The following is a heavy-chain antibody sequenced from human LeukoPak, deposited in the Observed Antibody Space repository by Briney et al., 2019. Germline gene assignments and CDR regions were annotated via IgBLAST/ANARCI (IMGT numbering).Heavy chain of an antibody. CDR3: ARRAVSAEYFQQ. CDR1: GYSFTTYW. V-gene: IGHV5-51*03. CDR2: IYPGDSDT. Sequence: GESLKISCKGSGYSFTTYWIGWVRQMPGKGLEWMGIIYPGDSDTRYSPSFQGQITISADKSISTAYLQWSSLKASDTAIYYCARRAVSAEYFQQWGQGTLVTVSS. J-gene: IGHJ1*01.